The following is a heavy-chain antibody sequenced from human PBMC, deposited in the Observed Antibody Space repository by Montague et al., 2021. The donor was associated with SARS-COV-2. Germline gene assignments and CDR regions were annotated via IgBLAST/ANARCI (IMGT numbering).Heavy chain of an antibody. CDR3: ARGGRRDTVPVVCDQWHGLDV. Sequence: SETLSLTCTVSGDSIINHYWSWIRQPPGKGLEWIGYIYYSGSTNYNPSLKSRVTISVDTSKSQFSLKLSSVTAADTGVYYCARGGRRDTVPVVCDQWHGLDVWGQGTTVTVSS. V-gene: IGHV4-59*11. D-gene: IGHD2-8*02. J-gene: IGHJ6*02. CDR1: GDSIINHY. CDR2: IYYSGST.